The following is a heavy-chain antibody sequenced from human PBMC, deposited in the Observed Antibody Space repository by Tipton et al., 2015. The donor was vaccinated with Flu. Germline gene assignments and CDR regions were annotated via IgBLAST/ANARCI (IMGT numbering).Heavy chain of an antibody. CDR1: GYTFTSYG. J-gene: IGHJ6*03. CDR2: ISAYNGNT. V-gene: IGHV1-18*04. D-gene: IGHD6-6*01. CDR3: ARAIRGIAAQQNYYYYYMDV. Sequence: QLVQSGAEVKKPGASVKVSCKASGYTFTSYGISWVRQAPGQGLEWMGWISAYNGNTNYAQKLQGRVTMTTDTSTSTAYMELRSLRSDDTAVYYCARAIRGIAAQQNYYYYYMDVWGKGTTVTVSS.